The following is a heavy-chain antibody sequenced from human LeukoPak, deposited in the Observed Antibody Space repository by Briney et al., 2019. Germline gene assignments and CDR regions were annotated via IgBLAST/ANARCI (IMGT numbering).Heavy chain of an antibody. CDR3: ARVRGGRSWYYYGMDV. Sequence: GGSLRLSCAASGFTFSNFAMHWVRQAPGKGLEWVAVISYDGDNEYYADSVKGQFTISRDNSKDRLYLQMNSLRPEDMAMYYCARVRGGRSWYYYGMDVWGRGTTVTVSS. D-gene: IGHD3-16*01. CDR2: ISYDGDNE. J-gene: IGHJ6*02. CDR1: GFTFSNFA. V-gene: IGHV3-30-3*01.